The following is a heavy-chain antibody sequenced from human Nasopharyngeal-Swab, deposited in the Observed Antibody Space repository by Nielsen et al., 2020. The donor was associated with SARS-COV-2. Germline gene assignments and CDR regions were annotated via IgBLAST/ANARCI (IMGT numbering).Heavy chain of an antibody. D-gene: IGHD4-17*01. CDR1: GFTFSSYG. V-gene: IGHV3-30*18. Sequence: GGSLRLSCAASGFTFSSYGMPWFRRAPGKGLEWVAVISYDGSNKYYADSVKGRFTISRDNSKNTLYLQMNSLRAEDTAVYYCAKPAYGDYWDYFDYWGQGTLVTVSS. CDR3: AKPAYGDYWDYFDY. CDR2: ISYDGSNK. J-gene: IGHJ4*02.